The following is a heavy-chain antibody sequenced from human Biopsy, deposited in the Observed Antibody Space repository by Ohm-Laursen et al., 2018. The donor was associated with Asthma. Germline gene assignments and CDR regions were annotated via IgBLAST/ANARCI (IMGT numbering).Heavy chain of an antibody. V-gene: IGHV3-23*01. CDR2: ISGGGGGT. CDR1: GFRFDDYA. CDR3: AKDLSKAVGGSNDYYYGMDV. Sequence: SLRLSCAAAGFRFDDYAMYWVRQAPGKGLEWVAGISGGGGGTKYADSVKGRFTISRDNSKNTLSLQMSSLRAEDTALYYCAKDLSKAVGGSNDYYYGMDVWGQGTTVTVAS. J-gene: IGHJ6*02. D-gene: IGHD6-19*01.